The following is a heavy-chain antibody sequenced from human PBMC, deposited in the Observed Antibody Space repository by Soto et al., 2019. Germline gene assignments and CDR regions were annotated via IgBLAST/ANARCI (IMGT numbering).Heavy chain of an antibody. CDR3: PRVGMNDYSNYEVYYCMDV. D-gene: IGHD4-4*01. J-gene: IGHJ6*02. V-gene: IGHV5-51*01. CDR2: IYPGDSDT. CDR1: GYSFTSYW. Sequence: GESLKISCKGSGYSFTSYWIGWVRQMPGKGLEWMGIIYPGDSDTRYSPSFQGQVTISADKSISTAYLQWSSLKASDTAMYYCPRVGMNDYSNYEVYYCMDVWGQGXTVAVSS.